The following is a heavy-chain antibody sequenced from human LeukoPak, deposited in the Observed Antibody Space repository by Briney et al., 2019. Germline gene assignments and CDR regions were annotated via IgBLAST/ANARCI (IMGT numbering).Heavy chain of an antibody. D-gene: IGHD6-13*01. CDR3: ARGPAVASRATFYY. V-gene: IGHV3-23*01. Sequence: GGSLRLSCAASGFTFSSYAMNWVRQAPGKGLEWVSSISGSGDRTYYADSVKGRFTISRDNPENILYLQMDSLRAEDTAVYYCARGPAVASRATFYYWGQGTLVTVSS. CDR1: GFTFSSYA. CDR2: ISGSGDRT. J-gene: IGHJ4*02.